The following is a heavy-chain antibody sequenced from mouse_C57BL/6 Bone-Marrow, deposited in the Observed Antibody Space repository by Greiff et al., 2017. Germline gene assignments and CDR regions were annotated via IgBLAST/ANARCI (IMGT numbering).Heavy chain of an antibody. Sequence: EVQLQQSGPELVKPGASVKISCKASGYTFTDYYMNWVKQSHGKSLEWIGDINPNNGGTSYNQKFKGKATLTVDTSSSTAYMELRSRTSEDSAVDYCASDYDGYYWDFDVGGTGTTVTVSS. D-gene: IGHD2-3*01. V-gene: IGHV1-26*01. CDR3: ASDYDGYYWDFDV. CDR2: INPNNGGT. CDR1: GYTFTDYY. J-gene: IGHJ1*03.